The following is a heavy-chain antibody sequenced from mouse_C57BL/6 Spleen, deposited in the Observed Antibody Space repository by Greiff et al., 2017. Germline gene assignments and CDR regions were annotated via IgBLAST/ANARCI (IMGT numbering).Heavy chain of an antibody. Sequence: EVQLQEPGAELVRPGASVKLSCTASGFNIKDDYMHWVKQRPEQGLEWIGWIDPANGDTEYASKFQGKATITADTSSNTAYLQLSSLTSEDTAVYYCTTGYGSSYRGYWGQGTTLTVSS. V-gene: IGHV14-4*01. CDR1: GFNIKDDY. J-gene: IGHJ2*01. D-gene: IGHD1-1*01. CDR3: TTGYGSSYRGY. CDR2: IDPANGDT.